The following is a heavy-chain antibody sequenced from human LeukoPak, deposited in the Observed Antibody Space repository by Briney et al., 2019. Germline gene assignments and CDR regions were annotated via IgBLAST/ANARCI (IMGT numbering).Heavy chain of an antibody. J-gene: IGHJ4*02. D-gene: IGHD3-10*01. CDR1: GGSFSGYY. CDR3: ARLSSLLWFGELSYFDY. CDR2: INHSGST. Sequence: SETLSLTCAVYGGSFSGYYWSWIRQPPGKGLEWIGEINHSGSTNYNPSLKSRVTISVDTSKNQFSLKLSSVTAADTAVYYCARLSSLLWFGELSYFDYWGQGILVAVSS. V-gene: IGHV4-34*01.